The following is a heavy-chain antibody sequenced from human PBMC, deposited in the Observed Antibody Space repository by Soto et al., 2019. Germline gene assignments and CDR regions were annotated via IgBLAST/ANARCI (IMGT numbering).Heavy chain of an antibody. CDR2: ISGNGGTT. V-gene: IGHV3-23*01. CDR1: GFIFSSYA. CDR3: VKDRAAAPAAPPDWFDS. D-gene: IGHD2-2*01. J-gene: IGHJ5*01. Sequence: LRLSFEASGFIFSSYAMSWVRQAPGKGPEWVSIISGNGGTTYYADSVKGRFSISRDNSRNTLSLQMNSLRVEDTAIYYCVKDRAAAPAAPPDWFDSWGQGTLVTVSS.